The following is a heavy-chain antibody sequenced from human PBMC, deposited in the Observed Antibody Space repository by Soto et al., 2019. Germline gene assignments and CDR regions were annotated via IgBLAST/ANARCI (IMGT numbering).Heavy chain of an antibody. J-gene: IGHJ4*02. Sequence: QVQLVESGGGVVQPGSSLRLSCAASGFTFTTSAMHWVRQAPGKGLEWVATISFDAFNKYYADSVKGRFTISRDDSKNTVYLQMNSLTVEDTAVYYCAKDVRGVVRGIDYWGQRTPVTVSS. D-gene: IGHD3-10*01. CDR1: GFTFTTSA. V-gene: IGHV3-30-3*01. CDR3: AKDVRGVVRGIDY. CDR2: ISFDAFNK.